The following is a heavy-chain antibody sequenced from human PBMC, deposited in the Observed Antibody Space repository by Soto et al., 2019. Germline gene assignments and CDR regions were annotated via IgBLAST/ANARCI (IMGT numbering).Heavy chain of an antibody. CDR2: ISPHNFNT. CDR3: ARDEGGYDILTGYYKAHHFDY. Sequence: VASVEVSCKXSGYTFTHFYITWVRQAPGQGLEWMGAISPHNFNTNYAQKFRGRVTLTTEKSTNTAYMDLRSLTSDDTAAYYCARDEGGYDILTGYYKAHHFDYWGQGVPVTVSS. D-gene: IGHD3-9*01. CDR1: GYTFTHFY. J-gene: IGHJ4*02. V-gene: IGHV1-18*01.